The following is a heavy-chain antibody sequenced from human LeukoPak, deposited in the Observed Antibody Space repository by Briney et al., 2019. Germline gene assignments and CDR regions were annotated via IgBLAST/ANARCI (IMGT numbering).Heavy chain of an antibody. V-gene: IGHV4-34*01. J-gene: IGHJ5*02. Sequence: SETLSLTCAVYGGSFSGYYWSWIRQPPGKGLEWIGEINHSGSTNYNPPLKSRVTISVDTSKNQFSLKLSSVTAADTAVYYCARGRRWELRQAWFDPWGQGTLVTVSS. D-gene: IGHD1-26*01. CDR3: ARGRRWELRQAWFDP. CDR1: GGSFSGYY. CDR2: INHSGST.